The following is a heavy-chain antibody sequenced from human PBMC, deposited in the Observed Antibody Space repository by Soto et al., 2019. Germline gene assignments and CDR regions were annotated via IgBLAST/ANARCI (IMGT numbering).Heavy chain of an antibody. D-gene: IGHD3-10*01. CDR3: AKDMPDYYGSGSKAFDY. CDR2: ISWNSGSI. J-gene: IGHJ4*02. CDR1: GFTFDDNA. Sequence: EVQLVESGGGLVQPGRSLRLSCAASGFTFDDNAMHWVRQAPGKGLEWVSGISWNSGSIGYADSVKGRFTISRDNAKNSLYLQMNSLRAEDTALYYCAKDMPDYYGSGSKAFDYWGQGTLVTVSS. V-gene: IGHV3-9*01.